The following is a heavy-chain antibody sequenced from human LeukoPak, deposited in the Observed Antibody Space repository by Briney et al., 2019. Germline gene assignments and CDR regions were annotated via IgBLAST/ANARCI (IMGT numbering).Heavy chain of an antibody. CDR2: INHSGST. CDR3: ARGRGYCTNGVCSNGGY. CDR1: GGSFRGYY. D-gene: IGHD2-8*01. Sequence: SETLSLTCGVYGGSFRGYYWSWIRQPPGKGLEWIGEINHSGSTNYNPSLKSRVTISVDTSKNQFSLKLSSVTAADTAVYYCARGRGYCTNGVCSNGGYWGQGTLVTVSS. V-gene: IGHV4-34*01. J-gene: IGHJ4*02.